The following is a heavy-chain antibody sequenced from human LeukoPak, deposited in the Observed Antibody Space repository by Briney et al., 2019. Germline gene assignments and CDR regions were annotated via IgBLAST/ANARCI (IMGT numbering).Heavy chain of an antibody. CDR3: AGDGRVRSHYYYYGMDV. J-gene: IGHJ6*04. D-gene: IGHD3-3*01. Sequence: PSETLSLTCTVSGGSISSYYWSWIRQPPGKGLEWIGYIYYSGSTNYNPSLKSRVTISVDTSKNQFSLKLSSVTAADTAVYYCAGDGRVRSHYYYYGMDVWGKGTTVTVSS. CDR2: IYYSGST. V-gene: IGHV4-59*01. CDR1: GGSISSYY.